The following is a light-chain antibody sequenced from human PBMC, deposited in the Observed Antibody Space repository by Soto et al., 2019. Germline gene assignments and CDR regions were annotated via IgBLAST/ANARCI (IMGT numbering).Light chain of an antibody. CDR2: DAS. J-gene: IGKJ5*01. CDR3: QQFNNYPLT. Sequence: AIKLSQSPSSLSAYVGDRVTITCRASQGISSAVAWYQQKPGKPPKLLMYDASSLESGVPPRFSGSGSGTDFTLSISSLQPEDFATYYCQQFNNYPLTFGQGTRLEIK. V-gene: IGKV1D-13*01. CDR1: QGISSA.